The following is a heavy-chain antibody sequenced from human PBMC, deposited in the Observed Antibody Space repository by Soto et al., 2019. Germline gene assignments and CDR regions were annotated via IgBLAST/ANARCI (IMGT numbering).Heavy chain of an antibody. CDR2: ISAYNGNT. D-gene: IGHD3-3*01. V-gene: IGHV1-18*01. CDR1: GYTFTSYG. CDR3: ARRPGVPEGYDFWSGYSYYFDY. Sequence: QVQLVQSGAEVKKPGASVKVSCKASGYTFTSYGISWVRQAPGQGLEWMGWISAYNGNTNYAQKLQGRVTMTTDTSTSTAYMELRSLRSDDTAVYYCARRPGVPEGYDFWSGYSYYFDYWGQGTLVTVSS. J-gene: IGHJ4*02.